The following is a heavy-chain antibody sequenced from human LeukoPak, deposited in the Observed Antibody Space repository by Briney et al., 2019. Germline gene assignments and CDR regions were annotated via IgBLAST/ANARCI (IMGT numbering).Heavy chain of an antibody. J-gene: IGHJ4*02. Sequence: APVKVSCKASGYTFTSYGISWLRQAPGQGLEWMGWISAYNGNTNYAQKLQGRVTMTTDTSTSTAYMELRSLRSDDTAVYYCASAAGGNLDYWGQGTLVTVSS. D-gene: IGHD4-23*01. CDR1: GYTFTSYG. V-gene: IGHV1-18*01. CDR3: ASAAGGNLDY. CDR2: ISAYNGNT.